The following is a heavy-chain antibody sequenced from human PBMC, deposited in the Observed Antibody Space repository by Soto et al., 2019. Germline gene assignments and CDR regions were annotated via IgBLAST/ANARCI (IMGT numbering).Heavy chain of an antibody. CDR1: GFTFSTHW. CDR2: MKEDGSEE. CDR3: SRTNVAPAGTEY. D-gene: IGHD6-13*01. J-gene: IGHJ4*02. Sequence: EVQLVESGGGLVQPGGSLTLSCAASGFTFSTHWISWVRQPPGKGLEWVARMKEDGSEEYYVDSVNGRFTISSDNAQNSVYLQMNSLRAEDTAMYYWSRTNVAPAGTEYSGQGTLVIVSS. V-gene: IGHV3-7*05.